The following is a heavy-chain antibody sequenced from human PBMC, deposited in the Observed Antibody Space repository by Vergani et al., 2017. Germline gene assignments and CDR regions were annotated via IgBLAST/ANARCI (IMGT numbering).Heavy chain of an antibody. J-gene: IGHJ6*02. D-gene: IGHD3-22*01. CDR1: GGSFSGYY. Sequence: QVQLQQWGAGLLKPSETLSLTCAVYGGSFSGYYWSWIRQPPGKGLEWIGEINHSGSTNYNPSLKSRVTISVDTSKNQFSLKLSSVTAADTAVYYWATNGPYDSSGYYPESTLGMDVWGQGTTVTVSS. CDR2: INHSGST. V-gene: IGHV4-34*01. CDR3: ATNGPYDSSGYYPESTLGMDV.